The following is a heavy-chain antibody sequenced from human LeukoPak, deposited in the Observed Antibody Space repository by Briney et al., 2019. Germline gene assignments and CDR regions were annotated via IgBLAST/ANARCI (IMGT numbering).Heavy chain of an antibody. CDR1: GGSISSGSYY. Sequence: SETLSLTCTVSGGSISSGSYYWSWIRQPAGKGLEWIGRIYTSGSTNYNPSLKSRATISVDTSKNQFSLKLSSVTAADTAVYYCARLEPQTYDFWSGYEGAFDIWGQGTMVTVSS. CDR3: ARLEPQTYDFWSGYEGAFDI. D-gene: IGHD3-3*01. J-gene: IGHJ3*02. V-gene: IGHV4-61*02. CDR2: IYTSGST.